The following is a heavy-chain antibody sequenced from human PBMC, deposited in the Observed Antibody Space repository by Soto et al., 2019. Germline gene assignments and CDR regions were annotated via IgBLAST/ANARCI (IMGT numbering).Heavy chain of an antibody. V-gene: IGHV3-30-3*01. CDR1: GFTFSSYA. Sequence: QVQLVESGGGVVQPGRSLRLSCAASGFTFSSYAMHWVRQAPGKGLEWVAVISYDGSNKYYADSVKGRFTISRDNSKNPRSRQMNGRGAEDTAGYYGARAGSGYAPSSFASGGQGTLVTVSS. D-gene: IGHD5-12*01. J-gene: IGHJ4*02. CDR2: ISYDGSNK. CDR3: ARAGSGYAPSSFAS.